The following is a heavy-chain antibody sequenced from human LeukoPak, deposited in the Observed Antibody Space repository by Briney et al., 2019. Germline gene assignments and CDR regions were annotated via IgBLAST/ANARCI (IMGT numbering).Heavy chain of an antibody. D-gene: IGHD2-2*02. V-gene: IGHV1-3*01. CDR2: INAGNGNT. CDR3: ARSDCSSTSCYRSPIDY. Sequence: ASVKVSCKASGYTFTSYGISWVRQAPGQRLEWMGWINAGNGNTKYSQKFQGRVTITRDTSASTAYMELSSLRSEDTAVYYCARSDCSSTSCYRSPIDYWGQGTLVTVSS. J-gene: IGHJ4*02. CDR1: GYTFTSYG.